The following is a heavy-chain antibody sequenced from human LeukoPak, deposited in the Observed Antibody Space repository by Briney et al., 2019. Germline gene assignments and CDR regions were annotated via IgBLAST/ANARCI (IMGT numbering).Heavy chain of an antibody. CDR3: ARDPGTTDFDY. V-gene: IGHV3-48*01. CDR2: ISSSSSTI. D-gene: IGHD1-1*01. J-gene: IGHJ4*02. CDR1: GFTFSSYS. Sequence: GGSLRLSCAASGFTFSSYSMTWVRQAPGKGLEWVSYISSSSSTIYYADSVKGRFTISRDNAKSSLYLQMNSLRAEDTAVYYCARDPGTTDFDYWGQGTLVTVSS.